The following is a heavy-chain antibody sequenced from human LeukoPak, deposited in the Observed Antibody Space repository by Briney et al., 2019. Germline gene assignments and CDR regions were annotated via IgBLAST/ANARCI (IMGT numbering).Heavy chain of an antibody. V-gene: IGHV3-30*02. J-gene: IGHJ5*02. Sequence: GGSLRLSCAASGFTFSSYGMHWVRQAPGKGLEWVAFIRYDGSNKYYADSVKGRFTISRDNSKNTLYLQMSSLRAEDTAVYYCAKEAKFSGSYRANRFDPWGQGTLVTVSS. CDR1: GFTFSSYG. CDR3: AKEAKFSGSYRANRFDP. D-gene: IGHD1-26*01. CDR2: IRYDGSNK.